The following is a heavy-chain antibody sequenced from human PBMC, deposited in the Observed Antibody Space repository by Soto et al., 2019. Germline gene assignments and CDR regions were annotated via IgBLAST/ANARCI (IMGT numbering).Heavy chain of an antibody. CDR2: IKQDGSDK. J-gene: IGHJ3*02. Sequence: GESLKISCAASGFTFSSYWMSWVRQAPGKGLEWVANIKQDGSDKYYVDSVKGRFTISRDNAKNSLYLQMNSLRAEDTAVYYCATDELGAFDIWGQGTMVTVSS. V-gene: IGHV3-7*03. D-gene: IGHD7-27*01. CDR3: ATDELGAFDI. CDR1: GFTFSSYW.